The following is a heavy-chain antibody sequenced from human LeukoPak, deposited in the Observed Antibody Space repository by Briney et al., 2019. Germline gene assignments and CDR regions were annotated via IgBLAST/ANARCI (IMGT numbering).Heavy chain of an antibody. D-gene: IGHD2-15*01. CDR2: ISGSGGST. V-gene: IGHV3-23*01. CDR3: ATCSGGSCYSDFDY. Sequence: GGSLRLSCAASGFTFSSYAMRWVRQAPGKGLEWVSAISGSGGSTYYADSVKGRFTISRDNSKNTLYLQMNSLRAEDTAVYYCATCSGGSCYSDFDYWGQGTLVTVSS. J-gene: IGHJ4*02. CDR1: GFTFSSYA.